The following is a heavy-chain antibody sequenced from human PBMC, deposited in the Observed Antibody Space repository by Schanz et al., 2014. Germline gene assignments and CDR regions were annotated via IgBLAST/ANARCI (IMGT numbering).Heavy chain of an antibody. CDR2: VSRSTPDI. J-gene: IGHJ4*02. CDR3: VKDSFFAFDY. D-gene: IGHD3-3*01. V-gene: IGHV3-21*01. CDR1: GFTFSSYA. Sequence: EVQLVESGGGLVKPGGSLRLSCGVSGFTFSSYAMSWVRQAPGKGLEWVSYVSRSTPDIYYADSVKGRFTMSRDNAKNSVFLQMNSLRAEDTAVYYCVKDSFFAFDYWGQGTLVTVSS.